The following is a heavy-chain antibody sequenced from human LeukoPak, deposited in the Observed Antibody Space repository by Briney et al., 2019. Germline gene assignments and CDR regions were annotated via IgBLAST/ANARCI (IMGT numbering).Heavy chain of an antibody. Sequence: GGSLRLSCAASGFTFSSYGMHWVRQAPGKGLQWVANINQDGSEKNYVDSVKGRFIISRDNARNSLSVQMRSLRAEDTAVYYCVRDRVAYFDSWGRGTLVTVSS. CDR3: VRDRVAYFDS. J-gene: IGHJ4*02. V-gene: IGHV3-7*01. D-gene: IGHD2-15*01. CDR2: INQDGSEK. CDR1: GFTFSSYG.